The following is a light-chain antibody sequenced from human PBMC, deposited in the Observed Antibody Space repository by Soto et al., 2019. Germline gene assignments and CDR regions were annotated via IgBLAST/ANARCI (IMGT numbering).Light chain of an antibody. V-gene: IGLV1-40*01. Sequence: QSALTQPPSLSGAPGQRVTISCTGSNSNIGAAYVVHWYQQLPGTAPKLLIYGDTNRPSGVPDRFSGSKSGTSASLAITGLQAEDEADYYCQSFDSSLRVVVFGGGTKLTVL. CDR3: QSFDSSLRVVV. CDR1: NSNIGAAYV. J-gene: IGLJ2*01. CDR2: GDT.